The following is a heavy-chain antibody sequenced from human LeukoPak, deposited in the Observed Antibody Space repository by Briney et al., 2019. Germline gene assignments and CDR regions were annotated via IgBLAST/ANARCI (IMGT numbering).Heavy chain of an antibody. CDR2: INPTGGST. V-gene: IGHV1-46*01. D-gene: IGHD6-19*01. CDR3: ARSDYSSGWCGY. J-gene: IGHJ4*02. Sequence: GASVKVSCKASGYTFTSYYMHWVRQAPGQGLEWMGIINPTGGSTSYAQKFQDRITMTRDTSTSTVYMELSSLRSEDTAVYYCARSDYSSGWCGYWGQGTLVTVSS. CDR1: GYTFTSYY.